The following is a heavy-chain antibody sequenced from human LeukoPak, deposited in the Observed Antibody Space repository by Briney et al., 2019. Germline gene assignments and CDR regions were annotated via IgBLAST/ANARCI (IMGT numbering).Heavy chain of an antibody. Sequence: ASVKVSCKASGYTFTDYYMEWVRQAPGQGLEWMGWINPNSGGTNYAQKFQGRVTMTRDTSTSTVYMELSSLRSEDTAVYYCARVRDGSYGYWGQGTLVTVSS. D-gene: IGHD1-26*01. CDR3: ARVRDGSYGY. J-gene: IGHJ4*02. V-gene: IGHV1-2*02. CDR1: GYTFTDYY. CDR2: INPNSGGT.